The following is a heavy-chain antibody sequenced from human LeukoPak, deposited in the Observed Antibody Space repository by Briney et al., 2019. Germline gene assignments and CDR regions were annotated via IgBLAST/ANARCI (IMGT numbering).Heavy chain of an antibody. Sequence: GGSLRLSCAASGFTFNTYAMSWVRQAPGKGLEWVSGISGTGDSTYYADSVKGRFTISRDDSKNTLYLQKKSLTAEDTAVYYCAKDASGSYWYYFDYWGQGTLVTVSS. V-gene: IGHV3-23*01. D-gene: IGHD1-26*01. CDR3: AKDASGSYWYYFDY. CDR2: ISGTGDST. CDR1: GFTFNTYA. J-gene: IGHJ4*02.